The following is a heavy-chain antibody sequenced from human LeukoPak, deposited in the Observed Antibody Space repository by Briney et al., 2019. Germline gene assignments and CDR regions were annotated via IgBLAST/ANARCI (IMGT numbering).Heavy chain of an antibody. CDR2: ISYDGSNK. CDR3: ASLVFLEWLTVIRSDY. Sequence: PGRSLRLSCAASGFTFSSYAMHWVRQAPGKGLEWVAVISYDGSNKYYADSVRGRFNISRDNSKNTQYLQMNSLRAEDTAVYYCASLVFLEWLTVIRSDYCGQGTLVSDSS. D-gene: IGHD3-3*01. V-gene: IGHV3-30*01. J-gene: IGHJ4*02. CDR1: GFTFSSYA.